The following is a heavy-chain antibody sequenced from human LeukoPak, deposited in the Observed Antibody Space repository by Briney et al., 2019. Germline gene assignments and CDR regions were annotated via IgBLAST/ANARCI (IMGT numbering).Heavy chain of an antibody. J-gene: IGHJ4*02. CDR1: GFRFSSY. V-gene: IGHV4-38-2*01. Sequence: GSLRLSCAASGFRFSSYWMTWVRQTPGKGLEWIGNIYYSGSTYYNPSLRSRVTISGDTSKNQFSLRLSSVTAADTAVYYCARASYSYDINGWVPFDYWGQGTLVTVSS. CDR3: ARASYSYDINGWVPFDY. CDR2: IYYSGST. D-gene: IGHD3-22*01.